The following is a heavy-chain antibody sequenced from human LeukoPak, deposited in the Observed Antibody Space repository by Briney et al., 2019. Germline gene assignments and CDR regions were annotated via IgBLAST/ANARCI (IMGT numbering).Heavy chain of an antibody. Sequence: ASVKVSCKASGYTFTSYGISWVRQAPGQGLEWMGWISAYNGNTNYAQKLQGRVTMTTDTSTSTAYMELRSLRSDDTAVYYCARYILTDYYYYGMDVWGQGTTVTVSS. J-gene: IGHJ6*02. CDR1: GYTFTSYG. CDR2: ISAYNGNT. CDR3: ARYILTDYYYYGMDV. V-gene: IGHV1-18*01. D-gene: IGHD3-9*01.